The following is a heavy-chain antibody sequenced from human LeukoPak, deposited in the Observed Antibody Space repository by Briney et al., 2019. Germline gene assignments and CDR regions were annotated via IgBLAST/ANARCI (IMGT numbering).Heavy chain of an antibody. CDR3: ARRLTQYDCFDP. CDR2: TYYRSTWYN. J-gene: IGHJ5*02. V-gene: IGHV6-1*01. Sequence: SQTLSLTCAISGDSVSSNSVTWNWIRQSPSRGLEWLGRTYYRSTWYNDYAVSVRGRITVNPDTSKNQFSLHLNPVTPEDTTVYYCARRLTQYDCFDPWGQGILVTVSS. CDR1: GDSVSSNSVT. D-gene: IGHD2-2*01.